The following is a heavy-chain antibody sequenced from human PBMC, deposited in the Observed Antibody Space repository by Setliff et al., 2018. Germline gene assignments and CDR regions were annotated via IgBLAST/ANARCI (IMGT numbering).Heavy chain of an antibody. D-gene: IGHD3-10*01. CDR1: GGSISSSTYH. CDR2: FYGSGTT. Sequence: TLSLTCTVSGGSISSSTYHWHWIRQPPGKGLEWIGTFYGSGTTNYNPSLKSRATISVDTSKNQFSLNLSSVTAADTAVYYCAKRHYPYYLDYWGQGTLVTVSS. J-gene: IGHJ4*02. V-gene: IGHV4-39*01. CDR3: AKRHYPYYLDY.